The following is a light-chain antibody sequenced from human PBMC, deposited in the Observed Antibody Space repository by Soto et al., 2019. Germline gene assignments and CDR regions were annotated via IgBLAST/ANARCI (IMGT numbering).Light chain of an antibody. CDR1: TGAVTSGYY. Sequence: QAVVTQEPSLTVSPGGTVTLTCATSTGAVTSGYYPNWFQLKPGQAPRALIYSTNNKYSWTPARFSGSLLGGKAALTLSGVQPEDEADYYCLLYYGGQLGVFGGGTKLTVL. CDR3: LLYYGGQLGV. J-gene: IGLJ2*01. CDR2: STN. V-gene: IGLV7-43*01.